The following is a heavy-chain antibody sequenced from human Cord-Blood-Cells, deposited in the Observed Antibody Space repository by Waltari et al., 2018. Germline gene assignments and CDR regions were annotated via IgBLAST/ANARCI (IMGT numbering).Heavy chain of an antibody. CDR1: GFTFSSYA. Sequence: QLQLVESGGGVVQPGRSLRLSCAASGFTFSSYAMHWVRKAPGKGLEWVAVISYDGSNKYYADSVKGRFTISRDNSKNTLYLQMNSLRAEDTAVYYCAAAAGTNPFDYWGQGTLVTVSS. CDR2: ISYDGSNK. D-gene: IGHD6-13*01. V-gene: IGHV3-30-3*01. CDR3: AAAAGTNPFDY. J-gene: IGHJ4*02.